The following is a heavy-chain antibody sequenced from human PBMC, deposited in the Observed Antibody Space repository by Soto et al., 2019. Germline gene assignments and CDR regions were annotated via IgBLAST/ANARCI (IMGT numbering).Heavy chain of an antibody. V-gene: IGHV3-48*02. CDR3: ARDVVEWELRAFDV. J-gene: IGHJ3*01. CDR1: ESTLSSYS. D-gene: IGHD1-26*01. Sequence: ESGGALVHLGGSLSLSCAASESTLSSYSMNWVRQAPGGGLEWVSNISSHSSTGYYADFVKGRFTISRDNAVNSLYLQMDSLRDEDTAVYYCARDVVEWELRAFDVWGQGTMVIVSS. CDR2: ISSHSSTG.